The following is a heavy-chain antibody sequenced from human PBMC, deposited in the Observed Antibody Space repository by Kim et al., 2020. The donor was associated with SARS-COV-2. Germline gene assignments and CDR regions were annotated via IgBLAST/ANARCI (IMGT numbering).Heavy chain of an antibody. CDR2: IYYSGST. Sequence: SETLSLTCTVSGGSISSSSYYWGWIRQPPGKGLEWIGSIYYSGSTYYNPSLKSRVTISVDTSKNQFSLKLSSVTAADTAVYYCARQLPETDRAPPDYGDYLVLLVGRHDAFDIWGQGTMVTVSS. D-gene: IGHD4-17*01. CDR1: GGSISSSSYY. V-gene: IGHV4-39*01. CDR3: ARQLPETDRAPPDYGDYLVLLVGRHDAFDI. J-gene: IGHJ3*02.